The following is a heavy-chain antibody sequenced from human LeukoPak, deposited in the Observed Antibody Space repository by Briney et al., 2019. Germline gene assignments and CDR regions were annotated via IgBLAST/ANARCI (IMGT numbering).Heavy chain of an antibody. D-gene: IGHD6-13*01. CDR1: GGSISSSNW. Sequence: SETLSLTCAVSGGSISSSNWWSWVRQPPGKGLEWIGEIYHSGSTNYNPSLKSRVTISVDKSKNQFSLKLSSVTAEDTAVYYCAREQEIAAAPWFDPWGQGTLVTVSS. CDR3: AREQEIAAAPWFDP. CDR2: IYHSGST. J-gene: IGHJ5*02. V-gene: IGHV4-4*02.